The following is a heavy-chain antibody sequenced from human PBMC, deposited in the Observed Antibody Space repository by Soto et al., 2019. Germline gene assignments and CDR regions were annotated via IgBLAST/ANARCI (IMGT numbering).Heavy chain of an antibody. J-gene: IGHJ5*02. CDR1: GYTFTSYD. CDR3: ASEQQVRGCDP. V-gene: IGHV1-8*01. D-gene: IGHD6-13*01. Sequence: QVQLVQSGAEVKKPGASVKVSCKASGYTFTSYDSNWVRQATGQGLEWMGWMNPNSGNTGNAQKFQGRVTMTRNTSISTAYMELSSLRSEHTAVYYCASEQQVRGCDPGGQGTQVTVSS. CDR2: MNPNSGNT.